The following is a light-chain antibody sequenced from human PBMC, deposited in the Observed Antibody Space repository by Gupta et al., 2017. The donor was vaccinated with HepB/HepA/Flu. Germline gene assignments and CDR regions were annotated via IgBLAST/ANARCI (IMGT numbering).Light chain of an antibody. Sequence: IQMIESPSSLSASIGDSVTITCRASQDISDYLAWYQEKPGKVPKVLIVAASTLQSGVPSRFSGSGSGTEFTLTISSLQPEDTATYYCQNNDSVPFTFGPGTKVDLK. CDR1: QDISDY. CDR2: AAS. J-gene: IGKJ3*01. CDR3: QNNDSVPFT. V-gene: IGKV1-27*01.